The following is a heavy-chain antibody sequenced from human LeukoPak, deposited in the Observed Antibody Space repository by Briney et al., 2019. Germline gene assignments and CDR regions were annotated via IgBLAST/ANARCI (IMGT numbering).Heavy chain of an antibody. V-gene: IGHV1-46*01. D-gene: IGHD5-18*01. CDR3: ASSYSYGPPLGYFDY. J-gene: IGHJ4*02. Sequence: ASVKVSCKASGYTCTSYYMHWVRQAPGQGLEWMGIINPSGGSTSYAQKFQGRVTMTRDTSTSTVYMELSSLRSEDTAVYYCASSYSYGPPLGYFDYWGQGTLVTVSS. CDR2: INPSGGST. CDR1: GYTCTSYY.